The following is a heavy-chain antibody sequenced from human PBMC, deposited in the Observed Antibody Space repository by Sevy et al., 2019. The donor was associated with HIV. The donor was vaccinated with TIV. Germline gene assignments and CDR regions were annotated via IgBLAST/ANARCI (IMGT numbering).Heavy chain of an antibody. Sequence: SETLSLTCAVSGGSISSGGYSWNWIRQPPGKGLEWIGYIYHSRITYYNPSLKSRVTISVDRSKNHFSLKLSSVSAADTAVYYCARDCGTVTTPSAFDIWGQGTILTVS. V-gene: IGHV4-30-2*01. D-gene: IGHD4-17*01. CDR1: GGSISSGGYS. CDR3: ARDCGTVTTPSAFDI. J-gene: IGHJ3*02. CDR2: IYHSRIT.